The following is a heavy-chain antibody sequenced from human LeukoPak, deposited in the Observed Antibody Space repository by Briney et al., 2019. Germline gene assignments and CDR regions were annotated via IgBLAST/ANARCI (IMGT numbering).Heavy chain of an antibody. CDR2: ISSSSSYI. CDR1: GFTFSSYS. J-gene: IGHJ4*02. D-gene: IGHD6-19*01. V-gene: IGHV3-21*01. Sequence: GGSLRLSCAASGFTFSSYSMNWVRQAPGKELEWVSSISSSSSYIYYADSVKGRFTISRDNAKNSLYLQMNSLRAEDTAVYYCARGLNMAVAEYWGQGTLVTVSS. CDR3: ARGLNMAVAEY.